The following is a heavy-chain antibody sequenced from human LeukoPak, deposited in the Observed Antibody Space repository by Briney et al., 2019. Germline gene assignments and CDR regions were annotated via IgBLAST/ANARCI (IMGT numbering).Heavy chain of an antibody. CDR3: ARAPMITFGGVIVPFDY. CDR1: GYTFTSYG. CDR2: ISAYNGNT. J-gene: IGHJ4*02. Sequence: APVKVSCKASGYTFTSYGISWVRQAPGQGLEWTGWISAYNGNTNYAQKLQGRVTMTTDTSTSTAYMDLRSLRSDDTAVYYCARAPMITFGGVIVPFDYWGQGTLVTVSS. V-gene: IGHV1-18*01. D-gene: IGHD3-16*02.